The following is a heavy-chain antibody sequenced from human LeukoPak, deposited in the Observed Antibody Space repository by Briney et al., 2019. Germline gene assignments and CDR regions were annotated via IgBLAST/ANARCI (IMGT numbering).Heavy chain of an antibody. CDR2: ICTSGST. D-gene: IGHD3-3*01. V-gene: IGHV4-61*02. J-gene: IGHJ3*02. CDR3: ARGGYDFWSGYYEKAFDI. Sequence: SETLSLTCTVSGGSISSGSYYWSWIRQPAGKGLEWIGRICTSGSTNYNPSLKSRVTISVDTSKNQFSLKLSSVTAADTAVYYCARGGYDFWSGYYEKAFDIWGQGTMVTV. CDR1: GGSISSGSYY.